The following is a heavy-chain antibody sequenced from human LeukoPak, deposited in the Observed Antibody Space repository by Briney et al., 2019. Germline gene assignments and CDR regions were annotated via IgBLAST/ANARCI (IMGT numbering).Heavy chain of an antibody. CDR3: AKSHYYGSGSIDY. D-gene: IGHD3-10*01. Sequence: GGSLRLSCAASRFTFSNYAMTWLRQAPGKGLAWISTVSASGDSTSYADSVKGRFTISRDNSKNALYLQVNSLRADDAALYYCAKSHYYGSGSIDYWGQGTLVTVSS. CDR1: RFTFSNYA. CDR2: VSASGDST. J-gene: IGHJ4*02. V-gene: IGHV3-23*01.